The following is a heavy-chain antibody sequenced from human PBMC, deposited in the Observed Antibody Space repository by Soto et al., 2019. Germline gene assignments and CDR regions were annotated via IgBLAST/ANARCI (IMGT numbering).Heavy chain of an antibody. D-gene: IGHD3-22*01. CDR1: GYSFTTYW. J-gene: IGHJ4*02. CDR3: ARKDSSSAFDY. V-gene: IGHV5-51*01. Sequence: GESLKISCKGSGYSFTTYWIGRVRQMPGKGLEWMGIIYPGDSDTRYSPSFQGQVTISADKYISTAYLQWSSLKASDTAMYYCARKDSSSAFDYWGQGTLVTVSS. CDR2: IYPGDSDT.